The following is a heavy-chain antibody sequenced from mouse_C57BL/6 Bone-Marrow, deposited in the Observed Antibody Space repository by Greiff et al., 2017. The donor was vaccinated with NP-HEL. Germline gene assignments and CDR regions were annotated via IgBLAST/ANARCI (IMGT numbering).Heavy chain of an antibody. Sequence: VQLQQSGPELVKPGASVKISCKASGYTFTDYYMNWVKQSHGKSLEWIGDINPNNGGTSYNQKFKGKATLTVDKSSSTAYMELRSLTSEDSAVYYCARELTGTWFAYWGQGTLVTVSA. D-gene: IGHD4-1*01. CDR2: INPNNGGT. CDR3: ARELTGTWFAY. CDR1: GYTFTDYY. V-gene: IGHV1-26*01. J-gene: IGHJ3*01.